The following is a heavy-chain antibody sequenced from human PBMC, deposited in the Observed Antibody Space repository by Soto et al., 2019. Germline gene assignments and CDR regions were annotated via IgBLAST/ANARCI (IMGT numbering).Heavy chain of an antibody. CDR3: ARGALYGDYFTPNDAFDI. CDR2: IYYSGGT. V-gene: IGHV4-59*01. D-gene: IGHD4-17*01. Sequence: QVQLQESGPGLVKPSETLSLTCTVSGGSISSYYWSWIRQPPGKGLEWIGYIYYSGGTNYNPSLKRRVTISVDTSKNQFSLKLSSVTAADTAVYYCARGALYGDYFTPNDAFDIWGQGTMVTVSS. J-gene: IGHJ3*02. CDR1: GGSISSYY.